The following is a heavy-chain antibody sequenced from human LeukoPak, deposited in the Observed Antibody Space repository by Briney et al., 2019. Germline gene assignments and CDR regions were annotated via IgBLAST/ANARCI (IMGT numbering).Heavy chain of an antibody. CDR2: IYYSGST. J-gene: IGHJ4*02. CDR3: ALYGSGSYNFDF. Sequence: SQSLSLTCTVSGGSISSGDYYWSWIRQPPGKGLEWIGYIYYSGSTYYNPSLKSRVIISVDTSKNQFSLKLNSVTAADTAVYYCALYGSGSYNFDFWGQGTLVTVSS. V-gene: IGHV4-30-4*01. D-gene: IGHD3-10*01. CDR1: GGSISSGDYY.